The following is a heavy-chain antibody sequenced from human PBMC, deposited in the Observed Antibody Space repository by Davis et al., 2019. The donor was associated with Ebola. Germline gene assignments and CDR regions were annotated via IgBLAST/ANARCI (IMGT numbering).Heavy chain of an antibody. D-gene: IGHD2-15*01. Sequence: SETLSLTCTVSAGSIRTHYWSWIRQSPGKGLEWIGYSYYGGRTDYNPSLQSRAFISVDTSKNQFSLKVKSVTAADTAVYYCARKLNDNSCSGGTCYFADSWGQGTLVTVSS. J-gene: IGHJ4*02. CDR3: ARKLNDNSCSGGTCYFADS. V-gene: IGHV4-59*08. CDR2: SYYGGRT. CDR1: AGSIRTHY.